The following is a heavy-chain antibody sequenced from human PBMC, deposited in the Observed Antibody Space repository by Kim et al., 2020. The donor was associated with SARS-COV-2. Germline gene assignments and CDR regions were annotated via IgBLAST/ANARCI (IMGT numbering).Heavy chain of an antibody. V-gene: IGHV4-39*01. CDR2: IYYSGST. CDR1: GGSISSSSYY. J-gene: IGHJ6*03. D-gene: IGHD6-13*01. Sequence: SETLSLTCTVSGGSISSSSYYWGWIRQPPGKGLEWIGSIYYSGSTYYNPSLKSRVTISVDTSKNQFSLKLSSVTAADTAVYYCAARGDSSSWYGWDYYYYMDVWGKGTTVTVSS. CDR3: AARGDSSSWYGWDYYYYMDV.